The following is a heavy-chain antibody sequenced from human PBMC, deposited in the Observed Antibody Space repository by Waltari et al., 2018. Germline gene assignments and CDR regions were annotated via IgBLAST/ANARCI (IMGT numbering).Heavy chain of an antibody. D-gene: IGHD2-15*01. CDR1: GESVTNNYW. J-gene: IGHJ4*02. CDR2: IHGSGRT. CDR3: ARDRGRGLYLES. V-gene: IGHV4-4*02. Sequence: QVKLQESGPGLVKPSGTLSLTCAVSGESVTNNYWWSWVRQSPGRGLEWIGQIHGSGRTNYNPSRESRVTVSLDTSNNHFSLRVTSATAADTAVYFCARDRGRGLYLESWGQGTLVTVSP.